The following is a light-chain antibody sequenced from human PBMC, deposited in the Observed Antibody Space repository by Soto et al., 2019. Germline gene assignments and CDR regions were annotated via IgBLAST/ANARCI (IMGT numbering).Light chain of an antibody. CDR2: HNS. CDR3: QSYDSSLSAV. J-gene: IGLJ2*01. Sequence: QPVLTQPPSVSGAPGQRVTISCTGSSSNIGAGYDVHWYQQLPGAAPKLLIYHNSNRPSGVPDRFSGSRSGTSASLAITGLQAEDEADYYCQSYDSSLSAVFGGGTKLTVL. V-gene: IGLV1-40*01. CDR1: SSNIGAGYD.